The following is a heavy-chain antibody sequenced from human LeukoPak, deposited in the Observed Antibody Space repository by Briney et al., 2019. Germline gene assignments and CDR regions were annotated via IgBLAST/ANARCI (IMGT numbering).Heavy chain of an antibody. D-gene: IGHD3-10*01. Sequence: ASVKVSCKASGYTFTGYYMHWVRQAPGQGLEWMGWINPNSGGTNYAQKFQGRVTMTRDTSISTAYMELRSLRSDDTAVYYCARDRRTSGSSARGAYDYWGQGTLVTVSS. CDR1: GYTFTGYY. CDR2: INPNSGGT. V-gene: IGHV1-2*02. J-gene: IGHJ4*02. CDR3: ARDRRTSGSSARGAYDY.